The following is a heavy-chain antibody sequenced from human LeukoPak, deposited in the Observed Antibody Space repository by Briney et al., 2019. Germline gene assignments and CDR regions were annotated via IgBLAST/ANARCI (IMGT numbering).Heavy chain of an antibody. D-gene: IGHD3-10*01. CDR3: ARRGGSGTWNYYGMDV. J-gene: IGHJ6*02. V-gene: IGHV5-51*01. CDR1: GYSFTSYW. Sequence: GESLKISCKGSGYSFTSYWIAWVRQMPGKGLQWMGIINPGDSDTRYSPSFQGQVTISADKSISTVYLQWSGLKASDTAMYYCARRGGSGTWNYYGMDVWGQGTTVTVSS. CDR2: INPGDSDT.